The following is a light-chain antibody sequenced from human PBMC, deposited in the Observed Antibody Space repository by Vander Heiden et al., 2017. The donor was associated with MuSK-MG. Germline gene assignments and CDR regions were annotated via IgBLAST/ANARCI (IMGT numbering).Light chain of an antibody. J-gene: IGLJ3*02. V-gene: IGLV8-61*01. CDR3: AMYMGSGIWV. CDR2: STN. Sequence: QTVVTQEPSFSVSPGGTVTLTCGLSSGSVSTSYYPSWYQQTPGQAPRTLIYSTNTRSSGVPDRFSGSILGNKAALTITGAQAEDESDYYCAMYMGSGIWVFGGGTKLTVL. CDR1: SGSVSTSYY.